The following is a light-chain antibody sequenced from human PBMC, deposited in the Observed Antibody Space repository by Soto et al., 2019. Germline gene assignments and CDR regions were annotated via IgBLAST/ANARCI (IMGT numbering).Light chain of an antibody. V-gene: IGLV2-23*01. CDR1: SIDVGSYNF. J-gene: IGLJ3*02. Sequence: QSVLTQPASVSGSPGQSITISCTGTSIDVGSYNFVSWYQQHPGKAPKLMIYEGSKRPSGVSNRFSGSKSGNTASLTISGLQAEDEADYYCCSYTSSTTWVFXGGTKVTVL. CDR2: EGS. CDR3: CSYTSSTTWV.